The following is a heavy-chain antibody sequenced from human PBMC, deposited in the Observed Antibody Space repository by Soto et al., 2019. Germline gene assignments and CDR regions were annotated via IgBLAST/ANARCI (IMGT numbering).Heavy chain of an antibody. CDR2: INPNGGST. D-gene: IGHD2-21*01. CDR1: GYSLSPYY. Sequence: QVHLVQSGAEVKKPGASVKVYCKASGYSLSPYYMHWVRQAPGQGLEWMAIINPNGGSTKNAQKLQGRVTVTRDTSTSTVYMELSRLISEDTATYYCATYCGGDTCPPGPWKWGQGTMVTVSS. CDR3: ATYCGGDTCPPGPWK. V-gene: IGHV1-46*03. J-gene: IGHJ3*01.